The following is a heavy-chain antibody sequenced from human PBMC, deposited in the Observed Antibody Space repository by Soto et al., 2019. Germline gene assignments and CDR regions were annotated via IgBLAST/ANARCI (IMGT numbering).Heavy chain of an antibody. Sequence: EVQLWESWGVLVQPGGSLRLSCAASGVTFSSYAMSWVRQAPGKGLEWVSAISGSGSSTYYADSVKGRFTLSRDNSKNTLYLQMNSLRAEDTAVYYCARRSPSWAFDIWGQGTMVTVSS. J-gene: IGHJ3*02. D-gene: IGHD2-15*01. CDR3: ARRSPSWAFDI. V-gene: IGHV3-23*01. CDR2: ISGSGSST. CDR1: GVTFSSYA.